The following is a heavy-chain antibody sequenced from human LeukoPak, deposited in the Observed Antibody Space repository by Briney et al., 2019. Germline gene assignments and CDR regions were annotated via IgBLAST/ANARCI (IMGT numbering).Heavy chain of an antibody. CDR2: IHPSTGNP. V-gene: IGHV7-4-1*02. J-gene: IGHJ4*02. Sequence: ASVKVSCKASGYTFTNYAMNWVRQAPGQGLEWMGWIHPSTGNPTYAQGFTGRFVFSLDTSVSTTYLQISSLKAEDTAVYYCARAYQRLGELSLPNYWGQGTLVTVSS. CDR1: GYTFTNYA. CDR3: ARAYQRLGELSLPNY. D-gene: IGHD3-16*02.